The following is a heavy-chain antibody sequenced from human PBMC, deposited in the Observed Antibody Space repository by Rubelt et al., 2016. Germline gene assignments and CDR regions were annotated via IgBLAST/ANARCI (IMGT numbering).Heavy chain of an antibody. Sequence: QVQLVQSGAEVKKPGASVKVSCKVSGYTLPELSMHWVRQATGHGLEGMGWMNPNSGNKGYAQKFQGRVTMTRNTSISTAYMELSSLRSEDTAVYYCARIPTLQTDVWGQGTTVTVSS. D-gene: IGHD4-11*01. CDR1: GYTLPELS. CDR2: MNPNSGNK. CDR3: ARIPTLQTDV. J-gene: IGHJ6*02. V-gene: IGHV1-8*01.